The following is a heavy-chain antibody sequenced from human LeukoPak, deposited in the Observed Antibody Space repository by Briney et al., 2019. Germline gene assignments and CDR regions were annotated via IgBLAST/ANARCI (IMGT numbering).Heavy chain of an antibody. CDR1: GFTFSTYT. D-gene: IGHD6-19*01. V-gene: IGHV3-23*01. Sequence: GGSLRLSCAASGFTFSTYTMNWVRQAPGKGLEWVSHISGSGDDTQYADSVKGRFTISRDNSKDTLYLQMNILRGDDTAVYYCVRRQQTSGWGPLNWFDPWGQGTLVAVSS. CDR3: VRRQQTSGWGPLNWFDP. J-gene: IGHJ5*02. CDR2: ISGSGDDT.